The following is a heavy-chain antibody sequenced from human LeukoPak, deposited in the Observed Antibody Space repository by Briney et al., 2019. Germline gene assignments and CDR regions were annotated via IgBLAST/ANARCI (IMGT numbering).Heavy chain of an antibody. V-gene: IGHV3-9*01. CDR1: GFTLDDYV. CDR3: AKDMSSGIVAADMDY. CDR2: ISWNSVSI. D-gene: IGHD6-13*01. Sequence: GRSLRLSCAASGFTLDDYVMHWVRQAPGKGLEWVSGISWNSVSIGYADSVKGRFTISRDNAKNSLYLQMNSLRTEDTALYYCAKDMSSGIVAADMDYWGQGTLVTVSS. J-gene: IGHJ4*02.